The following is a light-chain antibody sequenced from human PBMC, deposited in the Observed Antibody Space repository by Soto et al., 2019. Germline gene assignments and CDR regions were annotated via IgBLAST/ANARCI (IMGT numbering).Light chain of an antibody. CDR2: END. CDR3: GAWDSRLSVVL. Sequence: QSVLTQPPSVSAAPGQKVTISCSGSSSNIGNNYVSWYQQLPGTAPRLFIYENDKRPSGIPDRFSGSKSGTSATLGITGLQPGDEADYYCGAWDSRLSVVLFGGGTKLTVL. CDR1: SSNIGNNY. V-gene: IGLV1-51*01. J-gene: IGLJ2*01.